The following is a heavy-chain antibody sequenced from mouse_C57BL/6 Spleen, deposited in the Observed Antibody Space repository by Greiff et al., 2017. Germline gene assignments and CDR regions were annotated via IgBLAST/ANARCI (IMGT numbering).Heavy chain of an antibody. CDR3: ARKGDDGDYVRFAY. CDR1: GYTFTGYW. J-gene: IGHJ3*01. Sequence: QVQLKQSGAELMKPGASVKLSCKATGYTFTGYWIEWVQQRPGHGLEWIGEIFPGSGSTNYTEKFKGKAPFTADTSSNTAYMQLSSLTTEDSAIYYGARKGDDGDYVRFAYWGQGTLVTVSA. V-gene: IGHV1-9*01. D-gene: IGHD2-3*01. CDR2: IFPGSGST.